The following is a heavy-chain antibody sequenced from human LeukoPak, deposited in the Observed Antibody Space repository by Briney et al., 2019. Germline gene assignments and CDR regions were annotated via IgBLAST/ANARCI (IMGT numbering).Heavy chain of an antibody. J-gene: IGHJ4*02. V-gene: IGHV5-51*01. CDR2: IYPGDSDT. D-gene: IGHD6-13*01. CDR3: ARRTVSSWFYFDY. CDR1: GYSFTTYW. Sequence: GESLKISCKGSGYSFTTYWIAWVRQMPGKGLEWMGIIYPGDSDTRYSPSFQGQVTISADKSITTAYLQWSSLKASDSAMNYCARRTVSSWFYFDYWGQGALVTVSS.